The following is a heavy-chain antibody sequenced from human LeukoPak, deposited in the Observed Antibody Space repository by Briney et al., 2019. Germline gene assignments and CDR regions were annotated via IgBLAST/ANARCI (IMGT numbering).Heavy chain of an antibody. CDR2: IYTSGST. CDR1: GGSFSGYY. Sequence: PSETLSLTCAVYGGSFSGYYWSWIRQPPGKGLEWIGYIYTSGSTNYNPSLKSRVTISVDTSKNQFSLKLSSVTAADTAVYYCARHWRGTIVVVPASAFDIWGQGTMVTVSS. CDR3: ARHWRGTIVVVPASAFDI. V-gene: IGHV4-4*09. D-gene: IGHD2-2*01. J-gene: IGHJ3*02.